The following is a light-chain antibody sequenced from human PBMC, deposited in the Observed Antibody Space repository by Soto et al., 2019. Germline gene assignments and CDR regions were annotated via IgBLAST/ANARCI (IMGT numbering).Light chain of an antibody. CDR2: AVS. CDR1: GNNIRTHNY. J-gene: IGLJ1*01. CDR3: SSFTLRNFGV. V-gene: IGLV2-14*01. Sequence: APGSRTPRKKITLSCIGSGNNIRTHNYVSWYHQHPRRAPKLLIYAVSYRPSAVYSRFSGSQFGITASLPTSGLQAEDEADYYCSSFTLRNFGVLGTGTTVTAL.